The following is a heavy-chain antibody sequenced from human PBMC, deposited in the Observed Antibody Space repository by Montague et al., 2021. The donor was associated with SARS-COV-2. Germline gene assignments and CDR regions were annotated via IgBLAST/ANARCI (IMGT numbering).Heavy chain of an antibody. CDR3: TIGCISTSCYSYRMNDAFDI. CDR2: IRSNLYGGTT. CDR1: GLTFADHA. V-gene: IGHV3-49*04. D-gene: IGHD2-2*01. Sequence: SLRLSCATSGLTFADHALGWVRQAPGKGLEWVGLIRSNLYGGTTVFAASVQGTFTISRDDSKSIAHLQMNSLKTEDTAVYYCTIGCISTSCYSYRMNDAFDIWGQGTMVTVSS. J-gene: IGHJ3*02.